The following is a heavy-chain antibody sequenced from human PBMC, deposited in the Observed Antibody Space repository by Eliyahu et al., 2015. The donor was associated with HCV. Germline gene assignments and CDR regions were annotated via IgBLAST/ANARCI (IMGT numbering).Heavy chain of an antibody. Sequence: QLQLQESGPGLVTPSETLSLTCTVSGDSIDNTIYYWGWIRQPPGKGLEWIATIFLSGHTYYSPSPKXVESPYPKTRPRIXXFSLRLTSVTASDTAIYYCAVQNYNNQVXXQWGLGAPVTVSS. J-gene: IGHJ1*01. CDR3: AVQNYNNQVXXQ. CDR2: IFLSGHT. D-gene: IGHD1-1*01. CDR1: GDSIDNTIYY. V-gene: IGHV4-39*01.